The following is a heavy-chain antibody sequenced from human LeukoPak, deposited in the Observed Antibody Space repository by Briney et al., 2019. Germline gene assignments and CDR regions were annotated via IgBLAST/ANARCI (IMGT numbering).Heavy chain of an antibody. CDR2: INPRGGST. Sequence: ASVKVSCKTFGYTFTSYYMHWVRQAPGQGLEWMGVINPRGGSTTYAQRFQGRVTMTRDTSTRTLYMELSSLRSDDTAVYYCARKMTGYSYYFDYWGQGTLVTVAS. CDR3: ARKMTGYSYYFDY. D-gene: IGHD2-15*01. J-gene: IGHJ4*02. CDR1: GYTFTSYY. V-gene: IGHV1-46*01.